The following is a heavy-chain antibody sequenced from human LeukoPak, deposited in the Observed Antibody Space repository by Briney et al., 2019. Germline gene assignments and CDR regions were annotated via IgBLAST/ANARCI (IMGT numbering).Heavy chain of an antibody. CDR3: ASGRRYCSSTSCYPHDAFDI. Sequence: ASVKVSCKASGYTFTGYYMHRVRQAPGQGLEGMGWINPNSGGTNYAQKFQGRVTMTRDTSISTAYMELSRLRSDDTAVYYCASGRRYCSSTSCYPHDAFDIWGQGTMVTVSS. V-gene: IGHV1-2*02. J-gene: IGHJ3*02. CDR1: GYTFTGYY. D-gene: IGHD2-2*01. CDR2: INPNSGGT.